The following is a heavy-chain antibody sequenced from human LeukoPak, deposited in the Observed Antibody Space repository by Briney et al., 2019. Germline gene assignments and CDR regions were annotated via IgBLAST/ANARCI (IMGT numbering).Heavy chain of an antibody. Sequence: GGPLRLSCAASGFTFSSYAMSWVRQAPGKGLEWVSAISGSGGSTYYADSVKGRFTISRDNSKNTLYLQMNSLRAEDTAVYYCARYDDSSGPCAWGQGTLVTVSS. CDR3: ARYDDSSGPCA. CDR1: GFTFSSYA. V-gene: IGHV3-23*01. CDR2: ISGSGGST. J-gene: IGHJ5*02. D-gene: IGHD3-22*01.